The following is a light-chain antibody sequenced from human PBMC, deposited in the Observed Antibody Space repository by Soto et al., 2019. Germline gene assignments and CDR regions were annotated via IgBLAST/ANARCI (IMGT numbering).Light chain of an antibody. CDR1: QTISRW. J-gene: IGKJ1*01. CDR3: QEYNNYWT. CDR2: TAS. Sequence: DIQMTQSASTLSASLGDTVTITCRASQTISRWLAWYQQKPGKAPRLLIYTASTLESGVPSRFSASGSGTEFTLTISSLNPDDFATYYCQEYNNYWTFGQGTKVDI. V-gene: IGKV1-5*01.